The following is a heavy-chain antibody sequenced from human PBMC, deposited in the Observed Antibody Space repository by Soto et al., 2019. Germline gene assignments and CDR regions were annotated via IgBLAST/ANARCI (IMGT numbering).Heavy chain of an antibody. Sequence: PGGSLRLSCAASGFTFSSYWMSWVRQAPGKGLEWVANIKQDGSEKYYVDSVKGRFTISRDNAKNSLYLQMNSLRAEDTAVYYCARFKHFGAAADWSMDVWGQGTTVTVSS. CDR2: IKQDGSEK. D-gene: IGHD6-13*01. V-gene: IGHV3-7*03. CDR3: ARFKHFGAAADWSMDV. J-gene: IGHJ6*02. CDR1: GFTFSSYW.